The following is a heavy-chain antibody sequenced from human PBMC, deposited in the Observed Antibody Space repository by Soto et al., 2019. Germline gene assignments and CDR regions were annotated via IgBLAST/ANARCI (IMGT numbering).Heavy chain of an antibody. J-gene: IGHJ6*03. Sequence: QVQLVESGGGVVQPGRSVRLSCAASGFTFSSFGMHWVRQAPGKGLEWVAIISYDGSNRYYGDSVKGRITISRDNSKNTVYLEMNSLRVEDTAVYYCAKGGVPAGMPGYYYKDVWGKGIAVNISS. CDR1: GFTFSSFG. CDR3: AKGGVPAGMPGYYYKDV. V-gene: IGHV3-30*18. D-gene: IGHD2-2*01. CDR2: ISYDGSNR.